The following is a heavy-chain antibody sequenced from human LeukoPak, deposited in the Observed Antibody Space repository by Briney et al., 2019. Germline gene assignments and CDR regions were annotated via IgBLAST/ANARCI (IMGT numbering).Heavy chain of an antibody. Sequence: GGSLRLSCAASGFTFSSYGMHWVRQAPGKGLEWVAFIRYDGSNKYYADSVKGRFTISRDNSKNTLYLQMNSLRAEDTAVYYCAKDQTPSAAGRSVFDYWGQGTLVTVSS. CDR3: AKDQTPSAAGRSVFDY. D-gene: IGHD6-13*01. CDR1: GFTFSSYG. J-gene: IGHJ4*02. V-gene: IGHV3-30*02. CDR2: IRYDGSNK.